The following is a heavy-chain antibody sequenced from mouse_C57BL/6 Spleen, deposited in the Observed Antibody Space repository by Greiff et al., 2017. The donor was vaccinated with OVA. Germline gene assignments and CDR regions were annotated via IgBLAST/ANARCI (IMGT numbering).Heavy chain of an antibody. Sequence: QVQLQQPGAELVKPGASVKLSCKASGYTFTSYWMHWVKQRPGQGLEWIGMIHPNSGSTNYNEKFKSKATLTVDKSSSTAYMQLSSLTSEDSAVYDCARSSPDYAMDYWGQGTSVTVSS. V-gene: IGHV1-64*01. J-gene: IGHJ4*01. CDR2: IHPNSGST. CDR1: GYTFTSYW. CDR3: ARSSPDYAMDY. D-gene: IGHD6-1*01.